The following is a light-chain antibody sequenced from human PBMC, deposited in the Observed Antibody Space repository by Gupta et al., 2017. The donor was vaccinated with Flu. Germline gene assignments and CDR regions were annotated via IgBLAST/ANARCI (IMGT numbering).Light chain of an antibody. CDR1: SSDVGGFNS. Sequence: QSALTQPPSASGSPEQSVTISCPGTSSDVGGFNSVSWHQHHPGTAPNLIIYEVSNRPAGVPDRFSGSKSGNTASLTVSGLQAEDEADYYGGSYAVGNQYLFGGGTKVTVL. CDR3: GSYAVGNQYL. J-gene: IGLJ2*01. V-gene: IGLV2-8*01. CDR2: EVS.